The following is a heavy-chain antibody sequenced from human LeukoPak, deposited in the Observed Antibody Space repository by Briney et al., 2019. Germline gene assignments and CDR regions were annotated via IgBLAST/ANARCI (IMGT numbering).Heavy chain of an antibody. D-gene: IGHD5-12*01. CDR1: GFTFSSYG. V-gene: IGHV3-30*01. CDR2: ISSDGGGK. CDR3: ARVAGYDGFDY. J-gene: IGHJ4*02. Sequence: GGSLRLSCAASGFTFSSYGIHWVRQAPGKGLECVAAISSDGGGKYYGDSVKGRFIISSDNSKNSVFLQMNSLGAEDTAVYYCARVAGYDGFDYWGQGTLVTVSS.